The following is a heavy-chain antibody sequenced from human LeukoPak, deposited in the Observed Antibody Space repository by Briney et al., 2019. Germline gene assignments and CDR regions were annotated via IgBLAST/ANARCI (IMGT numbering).Heavy chain of an antibody. CDR1: GFTFSSYS. Sequence: PGGSLRLSFAASGFTFSSYSMNWVRQAPGKGLEWVSAISGSGGSTNYADSVKGRFTISRDNSKNTPYLQMNSLRAEDTAVYYCASGGGWHTDFDYWGQGTLVTVSS. D-gene: IGHD5-18*01. CDR3: ASGGGWHTDFDY. J-gene: IGHJ4*02. CDR2: ISGSGGST. V-gene: IGHV3-23*01.